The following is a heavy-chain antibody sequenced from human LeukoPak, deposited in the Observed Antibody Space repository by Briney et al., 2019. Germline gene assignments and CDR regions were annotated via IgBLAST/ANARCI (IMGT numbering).Heavy chain of an antibody. Sequence: ASVKVSCKASRSIFTSYYMYWVPQAPGQGLEWMGIINPSGGSTSYAQKFQGRVTMTRDTSTSTVYMELSSLRSEDTALYYCARVTKAGYHGYRIFGYWGQGTLVTVSS. CDR1: RSIFTSYY. CDR2: INPSGGST. D-gene: IGHD5-18*01. CDR3: ARVTKAGYHGYRIFGY. J-gene: IGHJ4*02. V-gene: IGHV1-46*01.